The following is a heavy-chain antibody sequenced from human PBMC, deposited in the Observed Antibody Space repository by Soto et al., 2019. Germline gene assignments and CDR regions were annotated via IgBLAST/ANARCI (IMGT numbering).Heavy chain of an antibody. CDR1: GFTFSSYG. CDR3: AKGKIAARPGLFDY. Sequence: PGGSLRLSCAASGFTFSSYGMHWVRQAPGKGLEWVAVISYGGSNKYYADSVKGRFTISRDNSKNTLYLQMNSLRAEDTAVYYCAKGKIAARPGLFDYWGQGTLVTVSS. CDR2: ISYGGSNK. D-gene: IGHD6-6*01. J-gene: IGHJ4*02. V-gene: IGHV3-30*18.